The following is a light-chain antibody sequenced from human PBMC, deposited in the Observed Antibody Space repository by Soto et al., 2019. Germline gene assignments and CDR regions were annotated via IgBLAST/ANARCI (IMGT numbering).Light chain of an antibody. CDR2: GAS. J-gene: IGKJ2*01. CDR1: QGIHKY. V-gene: IGKV1-17*03. CDR3: QQYDNLPYT. Sequence: DIQMTQSPSAMSTSVGDRVTITCRASQGIHKYLAWFQQKPGKVPKRLIYGASSLQSGVPSRFSGSGSGTDFTFTISSLQPEDIATYYCQQYDNLPYTFGQGTKLEIK.